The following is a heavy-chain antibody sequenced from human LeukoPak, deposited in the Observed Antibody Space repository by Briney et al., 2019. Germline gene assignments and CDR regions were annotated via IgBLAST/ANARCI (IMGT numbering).Heavy chain of an antibody. CDR2: INTNTGNP. Sequence: ASVKVSCKASGYTFTSYAMNWVRQAPGQGLEWMGWINTNTGNPTYAQGFTGRFVFSLDTSVSTAYLQISSLKAEDTAVYYCASLAVAGLPHYGMDVWGQGTTVTVSS. V-gene: IGHV7-4-1*02. CDR1: GYTFTSYA. J-gene: IGHJ6*02. D-gene: IGHD6-19*01. CDR3: ASLAVAGLPHYGMDV.